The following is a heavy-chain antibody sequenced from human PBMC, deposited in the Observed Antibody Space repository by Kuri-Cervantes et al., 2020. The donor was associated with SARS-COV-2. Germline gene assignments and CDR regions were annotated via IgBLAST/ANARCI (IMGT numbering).Heavy chain of an antibody. Sequence: GGSLRLSCVASPFILSDSGLHWVRQAPGKGLDWVAFMRSDGSEKSYPESVRGRFTISRGNAKNSLYLQTNSLRAEDTAVYYCASLGFDDNLYYYYYMDVWGKGTTVTVSS. D-gene: IGHD5-12*01. CDR3: ASLGFDDNLYYYYYMDV. CDR2: MRSDGSEK. J-gene: IGHJ6*03. V-gene: IGHV3-30*02. CDR1: PFILSDSG.